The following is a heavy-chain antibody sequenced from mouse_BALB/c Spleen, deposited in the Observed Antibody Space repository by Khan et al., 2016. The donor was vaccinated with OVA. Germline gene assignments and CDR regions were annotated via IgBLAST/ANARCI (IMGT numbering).Heavy chain of an antibody. CDR2: ISTDSVNT. CDR1: GYTFTDYS. Sequence: QVQLQQSGPELVRPGVSVKISCKGSGYTFTDYSMHWVQQSHAKSLEWIGVISTDSVNTNYNQKFTGKATLTVDKSSSTAYMELARMTSEDSAIYYCAIRDYFDYWGQGTTLTVSS. CDR3: AIRDYFDY. J-gene: IGHJ2*01. V-gene: IGHV1S137*01.